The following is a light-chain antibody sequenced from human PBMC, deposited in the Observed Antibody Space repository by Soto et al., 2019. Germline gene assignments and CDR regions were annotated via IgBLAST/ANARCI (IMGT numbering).Light chain of an antibody. V-gene: IGKV3D-15*01. CDR1: QSISSN. J-gene: IGKJ5*01. Sequence: VMTQSPATLSVSPGERATLSCRASQSISSNLAWYQQKPGQAPRLVIYGAFNRATGIPARFSGSGSGTDFTLTISSLEPEDFAVYYCQQRNIWPPVTFGQGTRLEIK. CDR2: GAF. CDR3: QQRNIWPPVT.